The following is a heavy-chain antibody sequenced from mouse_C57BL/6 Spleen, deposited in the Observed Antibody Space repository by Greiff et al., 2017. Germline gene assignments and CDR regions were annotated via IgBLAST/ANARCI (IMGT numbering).Heavy chain of an antibody. CDR1: GFTFTDYY. CDR3: ARYHYGNPHYFDY. V-gene: IGHV7-3*01. D-gene: IGHD2-1*01. Sequence: EVMLVESGGGLVQPGGSLSLSCAASGFTFTDYYMSWVRQPPGKALEWLGFIRNKANGYTTEYSASVKGRFTISRDNSQSILYLQMNALRAEDSATYYCARYHYGNPHYFDYWGQGTTLTVSS. J-gene: IGHJ2*01. CDR2: IRNKANGYTT.